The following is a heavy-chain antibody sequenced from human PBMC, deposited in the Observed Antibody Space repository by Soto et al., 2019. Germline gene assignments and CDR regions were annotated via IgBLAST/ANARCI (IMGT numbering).Heavy chain of an antibody. Sequence: QVQLQQWGAGLLKPSETLSLTCAVYGGSFSGYYWSWIRQPPGKGLEWIGEINHSGSTNYNPSLKIRVTISVDTSKNQFSLKLSSVTAADTAVYYCARGCKANFGVVIRYYYYYGMDVWGQGTTVTVSS. V-gene: IGHV4-34*01. CDR1: GGSFSGYY. CDR2: INHSGST. D-gene: IGHD3-3*01. J-gene: IGHJ6*02. CDR3: ARGCKANFGVVIRYYYYYGMDV.